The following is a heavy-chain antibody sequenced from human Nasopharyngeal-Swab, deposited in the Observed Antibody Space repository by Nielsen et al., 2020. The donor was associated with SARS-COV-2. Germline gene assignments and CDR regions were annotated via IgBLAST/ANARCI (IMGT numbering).Heavy chain of an antibody. CDR3: ARESVSITTYLDH. CDR2: IKPDGSEK. Sequence: GESLKISCEATGFTFFSGHWMSWVRQAPGKGLEWVANIKPDGSEKNYVDSVRGRFTISRDNARNSLYLQINSLRAEDTAIYYCARESVSITTYLDHWGQGTLVTVSS. V-gene: IGHV3-7*03. CDR1: GFTFFSGHW. D-gene: IGHD3-22*01. J-gene: IGHJ4*02.